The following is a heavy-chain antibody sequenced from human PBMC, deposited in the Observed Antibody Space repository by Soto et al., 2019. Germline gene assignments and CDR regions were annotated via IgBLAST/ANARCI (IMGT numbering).Heavy chain of an antibody. V-gene: IGHV4-4*02. J-gene: IGHJ4*02. CDR2: IYHSGST. CDR3: ERAAMGGSSWPFDY. D-gene: IGHD6-13*01. Sequence: SETLSLTCAVSGGSISSSNWWSRARQPPGKGLEWIGEIYHSGSTNYNPSLKSRVTISVDKSKNQFSLKLSSVTAADTAVYYCERAAMGGSSWPFDYWGQGTLVTVSS. CDR1: GGSISSSNW.